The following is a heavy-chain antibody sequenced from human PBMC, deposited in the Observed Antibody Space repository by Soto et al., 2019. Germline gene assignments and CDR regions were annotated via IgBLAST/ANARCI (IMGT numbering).Heavy chain of an antibody. CDR3: ARDRSIAARLGSYNWFDP. CDR1: GGTFSSYA. Sequence: QVQLVQSGAEVKKPGSSVKVSCKASGGTFSSYAISWVRQAPGQGLEWMGGIIPIFGTANYAQKLQGRVTITADEATSTAYMELSSLRSEDTAVYYCARDRSIAARLGSYNWFDPWGQGTLVTVSS. V-gene: IGHV1-69*01. D-gene: IGHD6-6*01. J-gene: IGHJ5*02. CDR2: IIPIFGTA.